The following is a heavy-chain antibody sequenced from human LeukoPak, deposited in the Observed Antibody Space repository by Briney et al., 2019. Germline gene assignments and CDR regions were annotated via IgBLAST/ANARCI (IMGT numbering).Heavy chain of an antibody. CDR2: ISTSSGTI. Sequence: GGSLRRSCAASGFTFSRFSMNWVRQAPGKGLEWVSYISTSSGTIYYADSVEGRFTISRDNAKNSLYLQMNSLRDEDTAVYYCARDRHGGSCLDYWGQGSLVTVSS. D-gene: IGHD1-26*01. CDR3: ARDRHGGSCLDY. V-gene: IGHV3-48*02. J-gene: IGHJ4*02. CDR1: GFTFSRFS.